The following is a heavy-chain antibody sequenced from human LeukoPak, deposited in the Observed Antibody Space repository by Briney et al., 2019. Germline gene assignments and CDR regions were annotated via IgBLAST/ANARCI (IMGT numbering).Heavy chain of an antibody. Sequence: ASVKVSCKTSGYSFTDYYIHWVRQAPGQGLEWMGWTNTKSGRTSSARKFQGRVTMTRDPSITTVYMDMAWLTSDDTAIYFCARADFIDAGPYLIGPWGQGTLVTASS. D-gene: IGHD3-3*01. CDR1: GYSFTDYY. V-gene: IGHV1-2*02. J-gene: IGHJ5*02. CDR2: TNTKSGRT. CDR3: ARADFIDAGPYLIGP.